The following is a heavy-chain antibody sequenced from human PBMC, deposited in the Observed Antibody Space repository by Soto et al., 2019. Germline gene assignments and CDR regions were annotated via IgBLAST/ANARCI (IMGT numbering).Heavy chain of an antibody. Sequence: GGSLRLSCAASGFTFRSYAMHWVRQAPGKGLEWVSSISSSSSYIYYADSVKGRFTISRDNAKNSLYLQMNSLRAEDTAVYYCARDTRSHSGDYWGQGTMVTVYS. CDR2: ISSSSSYI. CDR3: ARDTRSHSGDY. J-gene: IGHJ4*02. V-gene: IGHV3-21*01. D-gene: IGHD1-26*01. CDR1: GFTFRSYA.